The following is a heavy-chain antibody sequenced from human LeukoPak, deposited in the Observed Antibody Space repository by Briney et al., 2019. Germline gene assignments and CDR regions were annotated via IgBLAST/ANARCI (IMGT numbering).Heavy chain of an antibody. V-gene: IGHV3-23*01. J-gene: IGHJ6*02. CDR2: ISGSGGST. CDR3: ARSTAGLDV. Sequence: PGGSLRLSCAASGVTFNNYAMSWVRQAPGKGLEWVSSISGSGGSTLYADSVKGRFTISRDNAKNSVYLQMNSLRAEDTAVYYCARSTAGLDVWGRGTTVTVSS. CDR1: GVTFNNYA.